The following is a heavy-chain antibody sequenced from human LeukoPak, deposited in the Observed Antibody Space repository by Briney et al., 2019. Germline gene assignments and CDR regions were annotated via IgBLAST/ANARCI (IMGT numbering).Heavy chain of an antibody. D-gene: IGHD1-26*01. CDR3: AKHSGTYYYFDY. V-gene: IGHV3-33*03. CDR1: RFTFSHFG. Sequence: GGSLTLSCVASRFTFSHFGMHWVRQAPGKGLEWVAVIWSDATNEYYADSVKGRFTISRDQSKNTLYLQMSSLRAEDTAVYYCAKHSGTYYYFDYWGQGTLVSVSS. CDR2: IWSDATNE. J-gene: IGHJ4*02.